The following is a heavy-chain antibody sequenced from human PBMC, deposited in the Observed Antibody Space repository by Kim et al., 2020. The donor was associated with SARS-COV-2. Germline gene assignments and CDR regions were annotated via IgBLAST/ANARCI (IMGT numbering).Heavy chain of an antibody. CDR1: GGSISSGGYY. V-gene: IGHV4-31*03. Sequence: SETLSLTCTVSGGSISSGGYYWSWIRQHPGKGLEWIGYIYYSGSTYYNPSLKSRVTISVDTSKNQFSLKLSSVTAADTAVYYCARDRRRDSSSWYWFDPWGQGTLVTVSS. CDR3: ARDRRRDSSSWYWFDP. CDR2: IYYSGST. D-gene: IGHD6-13*01. J-gene: IGHJ5*02.